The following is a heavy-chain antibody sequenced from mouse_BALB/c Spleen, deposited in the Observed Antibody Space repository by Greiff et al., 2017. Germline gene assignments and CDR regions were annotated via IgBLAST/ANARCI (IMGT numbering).Heavy chain of an antibody. CDR1: GFTFSSYA. CDR3: ARGNYYALYYFDY. CDR2: ISSGGST. V-gene: IGHV5-6-5*01. D-gene: IGHD1-1*02. J-gene: IGHJ2*01. Sequence: EVMLVESGGGLVKPGGSLKLSCAASGFTFSSYAMSWVRQTPEKRLEWVASISSGGSTYYSDSVKGRFTISRDNTRNILYLQMSMLRTEDTAMYYCARGNYYALYYFDYWGQGTTLTVSS.